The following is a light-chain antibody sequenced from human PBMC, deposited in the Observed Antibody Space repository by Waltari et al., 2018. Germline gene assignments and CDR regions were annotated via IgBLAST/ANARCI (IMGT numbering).Light chain of an antibody. V-gene: IGLV2-23*01. CDR3: CAYAASSTFVV. CDR2: EAS. Sequence: QSDLTQPASVSGSPGPSITISSIGTSSDLATYNLLSWFQQPPGKAPNLLIFEASELPSGVSIRFSGSKSGNTASLTISGLQAEDEANYYCCAYAASSTFVVFGGGTKLTVL. CDR1: SSDLATYNL. J-gene: IGLJ2*01.